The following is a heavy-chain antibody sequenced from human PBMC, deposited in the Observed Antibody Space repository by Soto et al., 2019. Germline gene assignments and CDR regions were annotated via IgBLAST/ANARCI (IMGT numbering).Heavy chain of an antibody. Sequence: SETLSLTCTVSGGSISSGGYYWSWIRQHPGKGLEWIGYIYYSGSTYYNPSLKSRVTISVDTSKNQFSLKLSSVTAADTAVYYCARDSGSYNVNFDYWGQGTLVTVSS. J-gene: IGHJ4*02. CDR1: GGSISSGGYY. CDR2: IYYSGST. CDR3: ARDSGSYNVNFDY. D-gene: IGHD1-26*01. V-gene: IGHV4-31*03.